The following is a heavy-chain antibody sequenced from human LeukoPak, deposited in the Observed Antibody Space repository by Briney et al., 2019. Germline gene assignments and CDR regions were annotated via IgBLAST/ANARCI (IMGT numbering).Heavy chain of an antibody. Sequence: PSETLSLTCAVYGGSFSGYYWSWIRQPPGKGLEWIGEINHSGSTNYNPSLKSRVTISVDTSKNQFSLKLSSVTAADTAVYYCARGRLRYYDSSGYYSRPPDVWGKGTTVTVSS. CDR1: GGSFSGYY. CDR3: ARGRLRYYDSSGYYSRPPDV. D-gene: IGHD3-22*01. J-gene: IGHJ6*04. CDR2: INHSGST. V-gene: IGHV4-34*01.